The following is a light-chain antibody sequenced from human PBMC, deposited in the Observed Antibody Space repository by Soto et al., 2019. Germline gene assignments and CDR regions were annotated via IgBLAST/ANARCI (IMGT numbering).Light chain of an antibody. CDR1: QSISSW. Sequence: DIPMTQSPSTLSASVGDRVTITCRASQSISSWLAWYQQKPGKAPKVLIYKASSLESGVPSRFSGSGSGTEFTLTISSLQPDDFATYYCQQYNNYSLTFGGGTKVEIK. V-gene: IGKV1-5*03. J-gene: IGKJ4*01. CDR3: QQYNNYSLT. CDR2: KAS.